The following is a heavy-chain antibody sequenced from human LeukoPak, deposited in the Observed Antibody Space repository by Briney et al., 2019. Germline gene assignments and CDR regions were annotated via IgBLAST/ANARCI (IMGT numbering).Heavy chain of an antibody. V-gene: IGHV3-23*01. D-gene: IGHD6-19*01. J-gene: IGHJ4*02. CDR1: GFTFSSYA. Sequence: GGSLRLSCAASGFTFSSYAMSWVRQAPGKGLEWVSAISGSGGSTYYADSVKGRFTISRDNSKNTLYLQMNSLRAEDTAVYYCARDLLSSGWYMGFDYWGQGTLVTVSS. CDR3: ARDLLSSGWYMGFDY. CDR2: ISGSGGST.